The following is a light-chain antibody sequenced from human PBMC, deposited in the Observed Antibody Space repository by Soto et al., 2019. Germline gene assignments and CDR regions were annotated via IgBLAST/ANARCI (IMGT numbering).Light chain of an antibody. V-gene: IGKV3-15*01. J-gene: IGKJ1*01. CDR2: GFSS. CDR3: QQYNNWPLT. CDR1: QSVSTN. Sequence: EIVMTQSPATLSVSPGERATLSCRASQSVSTNLAWYQQKPGQAPRLLIYGFSSTRATGIPARFSASGSGAEFTLTISSLQSEDFAVYYCQQYNNWPLTFGQGTKVDIK.